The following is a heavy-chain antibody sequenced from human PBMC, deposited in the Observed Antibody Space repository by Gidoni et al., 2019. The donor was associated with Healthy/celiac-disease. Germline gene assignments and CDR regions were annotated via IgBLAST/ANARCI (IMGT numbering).Heavy chain of an antibody. J-gene: IGHJ5*02. Sequence: EVQLVESGVGVVRPVGSLRLSCAAAGFAFDDDGISWVRHAPGKGLEWVSGINWNGGSTGYADSVKGRFTISRDNAKNSLYLKMNSLRAEDTVLYYCARDRLPYDIFTGNWFDPWGQGTLVTVSS. CDR1: GFAFDDDG. CDR2: INWNGGST. V-gene: IGHV3-20*04. CDR3: ARDRLPYDIFTGNWFDP. D-gene: IGHD3-9*01.